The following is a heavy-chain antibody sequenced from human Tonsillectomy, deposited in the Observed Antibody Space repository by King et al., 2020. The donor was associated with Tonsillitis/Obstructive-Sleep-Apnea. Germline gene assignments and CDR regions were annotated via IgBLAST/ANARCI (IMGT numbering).Heavy chain of an antibody. D-gene: IGHD1-26*01. CDR2: IFSNDEK. Sequence: TLTESGPVLVKPTETLTLTCTVSGFSLSNARMGVSWIRQPPGKALEWLAHIFSNDEKSYSTSLKSRLTISKDTSKSQVVLTMTNMDPVDTATYYCAREEWELRFYYYYMDVWGKGTTVTVSS. J-gene: IGHJ6*03. V-gene: IGHV2-26*01. CDR1: GFSLSNARMG. CDR3: AREEWELRFYYYYMDV.